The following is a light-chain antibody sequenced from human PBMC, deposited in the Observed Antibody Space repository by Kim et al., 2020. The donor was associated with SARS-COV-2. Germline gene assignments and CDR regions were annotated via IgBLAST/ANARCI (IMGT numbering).Light chain of an antibody. CDR1: QSVSSN. V-gene: IGKV3-15*01. CDR3: QQYNNWPPLT. CDR2: GAS. J-gene: IGKJ4*01. Sequence: EIVMTQSPATLSASPGERATLSCRASQSVSSNLAWYQQKPGQAPRLLIYGASTRATGIPARFSGSGSGTEFTLTISSLQSEDFAVYYCQQYNNWPPLTFGGGTKLDIK.